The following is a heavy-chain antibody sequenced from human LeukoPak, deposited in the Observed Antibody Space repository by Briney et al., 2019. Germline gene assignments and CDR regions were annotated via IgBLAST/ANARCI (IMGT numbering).Heavy chain of an antibody. Sequence: GGSLRLSCAASGFIFTNYAMSWVRQAPGKGLEWVSIISTSGSPTYYADSVKGRFTISRDNVKNSLYLQMNSLRAEDTALYYCAKDLLALFQAIDSWGQGTLVTVSP. CDR3: AKDLLALFQAIDS. CDR2: ISTSGSPT. J-gene: IGHJ4*02. CDR1: GFIFTNYA. V-gene: IGHV3-23*01. D-gene: IGHD2-15*01.